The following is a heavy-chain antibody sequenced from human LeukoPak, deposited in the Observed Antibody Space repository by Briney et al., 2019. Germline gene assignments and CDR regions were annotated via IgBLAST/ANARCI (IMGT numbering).Heavy chain of an antibody. V-gene: IGHV3-7*01. CDR1: GFAFITYW. Sequence: PGGSLSLSFAASGFAFITYWMTWVRQAPEMGLEWVASISQDGGGTYYGDSVKGRFTISRDNAKNSLYLQMNSLRADDTAVYYCARVRPGDADSWGQGTLVSVSS. CDR3: ARVRPGDADS. J-gene: IGHJ5*01. D-gene: IGHD1-26*01. CDR2: ISQDGGGT.